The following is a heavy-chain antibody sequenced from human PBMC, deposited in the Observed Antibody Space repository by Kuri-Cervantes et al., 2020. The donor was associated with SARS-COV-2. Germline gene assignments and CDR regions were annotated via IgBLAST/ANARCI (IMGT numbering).Heavy chain of an antibody. Sequence: GGSLRLSCAASGFTFSSYGMHWVRQAPGKGLEWVAVIWCDGSNKYYADSVKGRFTISRDNSKNTLYLQMNSLRAEDTAVYYCARDRGYGGLRYYFGYWGQGTLVTVSS. CDR2: IWCDGSNK. J-gene: IGHJ4*02. CDR3: ARDRGYGGLRYYFGY. CDR1: GFTFSSYG. V-gene: IGHV3-33*08. D-gene: IGHD5-12*01.